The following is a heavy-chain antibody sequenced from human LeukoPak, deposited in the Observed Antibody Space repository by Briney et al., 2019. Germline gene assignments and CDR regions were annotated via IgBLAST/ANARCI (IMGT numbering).Heavy chain of an antibody. J-gene: IGHJ4*02. Sequence: GGSLRLSCAASGFTFSNFAMNWVRQAPGKGLEWVSAISGSGGSTYYADSAKGRFTMSRDNSKNTLYLQMNSLRAEDTAVYYCARDRDGDYWGQGTLVTVSS. CDR1: GFTFSNFA. V-gene: IGHV3-23*01. CDR2: ISGSGGST. CDR3: ARDRDGDY. D-gene: IGHD6-6*01.